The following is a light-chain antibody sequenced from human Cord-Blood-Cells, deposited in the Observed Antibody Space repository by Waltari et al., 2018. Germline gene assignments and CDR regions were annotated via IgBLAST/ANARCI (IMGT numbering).Light chain of an antibody. Sequence: DIQLTQSPSSLSASVGVSDTITCRASQSISSYLNWYQQKPGKAPKLLIYAASSLQSGVPSRFSGSGSGTDFTLTISSLQPEDFATYYCQKSYSTPWTFGQGTKVEIK. CDR2: AAS. CDR3: QKSYSTPWT. V-gene: IGKV1-39*01. J-gene: IGKJ1*01. CDR1: QSISSY.